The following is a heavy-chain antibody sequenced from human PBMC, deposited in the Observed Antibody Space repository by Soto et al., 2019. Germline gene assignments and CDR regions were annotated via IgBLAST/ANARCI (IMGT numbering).Heavy chain of an antibody. J-gene: IGHJ4*02. D-gene: IGHD4-17*01. CDR2: IWYDGSNK. V-gene: IGHV3-33*01. CDR3: ARAPYGGNLDY. CDR1: GFTFSSYG. Sequence: QVQLVESGGGVVQPGRSLRLSCAASGFTFSSYGMHWVRQAPGKGLEWVAVIWYDGSNKYYADSVKGRFTISRDNSKNTLYLQMNSLRAEDTAVYYCARAPYGGNLDYWGQGTLVTVSS.